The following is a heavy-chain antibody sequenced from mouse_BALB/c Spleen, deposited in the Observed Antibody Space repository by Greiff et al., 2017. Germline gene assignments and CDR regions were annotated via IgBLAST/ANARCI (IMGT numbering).Heavy chain of an antibody. J-gene: IGHJ3*01. V-gene: IGHV3-2*02. CDR2: ISYSGST. CDR3: ARGGNYYGSSAWFAY. Sequence: EVQVVESGPGLVKPSQSLSLTCTVTGYSITSDYAWYWIRQFPGNKLEWMGYISYSGSTSYNPSLKSRISITRDTTKNQFFLQLNSVTTEETATYYCARGGNYYGSSAWFAYWGQGTLVTVSA. D-gene: IGHD1-1*01. CDR1: GYSITSDYA.